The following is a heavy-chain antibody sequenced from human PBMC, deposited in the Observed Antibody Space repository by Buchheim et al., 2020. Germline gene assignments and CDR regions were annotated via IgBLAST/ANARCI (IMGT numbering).Heavy chain of an antibody. V-gene: IGHV4-34*01. CDR2: INHSGST. CDR1: GGSFSGYY. CDR3: ARGPRSSSWSDY. D-gene: IGHD6-13*01. Sequence: QVQLQQWGAGLLKPSETLSLTCAVYGGSFSGYYWSWIRQPPGKGLEWIGEINHSGSTNYNPSLKSRVTISVDTSKNQLSLKLSSVTAADTAVYYCARGPRSSSWSDYWGQGTL. J-gene: IGHJ4*02.